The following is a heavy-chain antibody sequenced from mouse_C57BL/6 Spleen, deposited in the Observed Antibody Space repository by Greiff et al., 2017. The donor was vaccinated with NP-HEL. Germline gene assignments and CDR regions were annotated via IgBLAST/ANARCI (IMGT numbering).Heavy chain of an antibody. Sequence: QVQLKQSGAELARPGASVKLSCKASGYTFTSYGISWVKQRTGQGLEWIGEIYPRSGNTYYNEKFKGKATLTADKSSSTAYMELRSLTSEDSAVYFCARRGAQATWNYAMDYWGQGTSVTVSS. D-gene: IGHD3-2*02. CDR2: IYPRSGNT. J-gene: IGHJ4*01. CDR1: GYTFTSYG. V-gene: IGHV1-81*01. CDR3: ARRGAQATWNYAMDY.